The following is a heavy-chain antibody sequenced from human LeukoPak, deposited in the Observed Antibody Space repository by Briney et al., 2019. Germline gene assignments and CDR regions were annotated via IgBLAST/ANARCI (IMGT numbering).Heavy chain of an antibody. V-gene: IGHV3-33*01. J-gene: IGHJ4*02. CDR3: AREGGSGSYYNIYYFGY. Sequence: PGRSLRLSCAASGFTFSSYGMHWVRQAPGKGLEWVAVIWYDGSNKYYADSVKGRFTISRDNSKNTLYLQMNSLRAEDTAVYYCAREGGSGSYYNIYYFGYWGQGTLVTVSS. D-gene: IGHD3-10*01. CDR1: GFTFSSYG. CDR2: IWYDGSNK.